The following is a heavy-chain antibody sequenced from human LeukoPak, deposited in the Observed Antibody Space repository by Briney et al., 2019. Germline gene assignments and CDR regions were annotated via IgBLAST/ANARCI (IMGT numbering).Heavy chain of an antibody. Sequence: PGGSLRLSWAASGFTFTDYYMSWIRQAPGKGLEWVSYISSSSNYKNYADSVKGRFTISRDNAKNSLYLQMNSLSAEDTAVYYCAKAAGDYGRDQNFDYWGQGTLVTVSS. CDR1: GFTFTDYY. CDR3: AKAAGDYGRDQNFDY. CDR2: ISSSSNYK. V-gene: IGHV3-11*05. J-gene: IGHJ4*02. D-gene: IGHD4-17*01.